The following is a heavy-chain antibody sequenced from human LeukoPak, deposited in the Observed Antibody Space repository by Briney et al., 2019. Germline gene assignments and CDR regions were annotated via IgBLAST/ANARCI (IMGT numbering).Heavy chain of an antibody. CDR2: RKQDGSET. CDR3: ARDRSISGVVTIDF. D-gene: IGHD3-3*01. J-gene: IGHJ4*02. V-gene: IGHV3-7*01. Sequence: GGSLRLSCAASGFSFSNSWMTWVRQSPGKGLEWVANRKQDGSETYYVDSVMGRFTISRLNATNSVYLQMNSLRAEDTAVYYCARDRSISGVVTIDFWGQGALVTVSS. CDR1: GFSFSNSW.